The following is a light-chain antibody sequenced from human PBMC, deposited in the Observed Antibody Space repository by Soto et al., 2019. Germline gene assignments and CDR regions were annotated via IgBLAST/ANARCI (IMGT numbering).Light chain of an antibody. CDR3: SSYTSSSTRV. Sequence: QSVLTQPASVSGSPGQSITISCTGNSSDVGGYNYVSWYQQHPGKAPKLMIYDVSNRPSGVSNRFSGSKSANTASLTISGLQAEDEADYYCSSYTSSSTRVFGTGTKLTVL. J-gene: IGLJ1*01. V-gene: IGLV2-14*01. CDR1: SSDVGGYNY. CDR2: DVS.